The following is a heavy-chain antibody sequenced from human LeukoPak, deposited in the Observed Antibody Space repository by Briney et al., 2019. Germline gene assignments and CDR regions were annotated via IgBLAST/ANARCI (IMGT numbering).Heavy chain of an antibody. Sequence: GGSLRLSCAASGFTFSSYGMSWVRQAPGKGLEWVSTLSASGRSTFYADSVRGRFTISRDNSKNTLYLQMNSLRAEDTAVYYCAKRPPSGSKFFHHWGPGTLVIVSS. J-gene: IGHJ1*01. CDR3: AKRPPSGSKFFHH. CDR2: LSASGRST. CDR1: GFTFSSYG. V-gene: IGHV3-23*01. D-gene: IGHD1-26*01.